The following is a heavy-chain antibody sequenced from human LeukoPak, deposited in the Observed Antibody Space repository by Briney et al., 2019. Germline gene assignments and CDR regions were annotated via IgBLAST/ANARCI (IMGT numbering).Heavy chain of an antibody. CDR3: ARDGYDILTVYPHDHWFDP. V-gene: IGHV3-33*01. Sequence: PGGSLRLSCAASGFTFSSYGMHWVRQAPGKGLEWVAVIWYDGSNKYYAGSVKGRFTISRNKSKNTLYLQMNSLRGEDTAVYYCARDGYDILTVYPHDHWFDPWGQGTLVTVSS. D-gene: IGHD3-9*01. CDR2: IWYDGSNK. CDR1: GFTFSSYG. J-gene: IGHJ5*02.